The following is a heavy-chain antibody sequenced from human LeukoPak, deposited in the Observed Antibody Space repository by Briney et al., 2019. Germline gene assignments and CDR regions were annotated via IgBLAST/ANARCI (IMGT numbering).Heavy chain of an antibody. CDR3: ARDPGIVGATDAFDI. D-gene: IGHD1-26*01. V-gene: IGHV3-21*01. CDR1: GFTFSSYA. J-gene: IGHJ3*02. CDR2: ISSSSSYI. Sequence: GGSLRLCCAASGFTFSSYAMSWVRQAPGKGLEWVSSISSSSSYIYYADSVKGRFTISRDNAKNSLYLQMNSLRAEDTAVYYCARDPGIVGATDAFDIWGQGTMVTVSS.